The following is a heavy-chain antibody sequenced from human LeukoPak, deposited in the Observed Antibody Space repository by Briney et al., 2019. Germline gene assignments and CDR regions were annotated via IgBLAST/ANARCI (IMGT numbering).Heavy chain of an antibody. J-gene: IGHJ4*02. CDR1: GCTLSCNR. CDR3: ARSEHSSSSFDY. Sequence: PGHPLSLGGGASGCTLSCNRMDWVRQATGKGLEWVSYISSSSTHIYYADSVKGRFTISRDNARNSLYLQMNSLRAEDTAIYYCARSEHSSSSFDYWGQGTLVTVSS. CDR2: ISSSSTHI. V-gene: IGHV3-21*01. D-gene: IGHD6-6*01.